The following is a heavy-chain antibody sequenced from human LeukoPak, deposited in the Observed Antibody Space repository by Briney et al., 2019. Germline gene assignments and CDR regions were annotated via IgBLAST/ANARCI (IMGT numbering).Heavy chain of an antibody. J-gene: IGHJ6*03. CDR1: GGSFSGYY. D-gene: IGHD1-1*01. CDR3: ARVSWFPGTSYYYMDV. CDR2: INHSGIT. V-gene: IGHV4-34*01. Sequence: PSETLSLTCDVSGGSFSGYYWTWIRQPPGKGLEWIGEINHSGITNYNPSLKSRVTISLDTSKNQFSLRLTSVTAADTAVYYCARVSWFPGTSYYYMDVWGKGTTVTVSS.